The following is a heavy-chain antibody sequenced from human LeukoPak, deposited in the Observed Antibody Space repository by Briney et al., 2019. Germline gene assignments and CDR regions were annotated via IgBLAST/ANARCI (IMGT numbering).Heavy chain of an antibody. V-gene: IGHV3-7*01. Sequence: GGSLRLSCAASGFTFSSYWMSWVRQAPGKGLEWVANIKQDGSEKYYVDSVKGRFTISRDNAKNSLYLQMNSLRAEDTAVYYCARDSFSKSDMIVVVKPEADAFDIWGQGTMVTVSS. CDR2: IKQDGSEK. D-gene: IGHD3-22*01. CDR3: ARDSFSKSDMIVVVKPEADAFDI. J-gene: IGHJ3*02. CDR1: GFTFSSYW.